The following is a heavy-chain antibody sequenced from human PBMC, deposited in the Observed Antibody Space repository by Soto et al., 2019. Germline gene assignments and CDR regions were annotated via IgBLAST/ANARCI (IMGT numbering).Heavy chain of an antibody. D-gene: IGHD6-19*01. CDR3: ARRAYSSGPDV. V-gene: IGHV5-51*01. J-gene: IGHJ6*02. CDR2: IYPGDSET. CDR1: GYSFTSYW. Sequence: GESLKISCKGSGYSFTSYWIGWVRQMPGKGLEWMGIIYPGDSETRYSPSFEGQVTISADKSIGTAYLQWSSLKASDTAMYYCARRAYSSGPDVWGQGTTVTVSS.